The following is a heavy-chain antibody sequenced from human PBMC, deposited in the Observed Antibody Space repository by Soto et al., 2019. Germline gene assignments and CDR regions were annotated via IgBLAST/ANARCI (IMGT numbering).Heavy chain of an antibody. CDR3: ARASTVVTDV. J-gene: IGHJ6*02. V-gene: IGHV4-59*01. Sequence: PSETLSLTCTVSGGSISSYYWSWIRQPPGKGLEWIGYVYDIGSTNYNPSLKSRVTISVDTSKNQFSLKLNSVTVADTAVYYCARASTVVTDVWGQGTTVTVSS. D-gene: IGHD4-17*01. CDR2: VYDIGST. CDR1: GGSISSYY.